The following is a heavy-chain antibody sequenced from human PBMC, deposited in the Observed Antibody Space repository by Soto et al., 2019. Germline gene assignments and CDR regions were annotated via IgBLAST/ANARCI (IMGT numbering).Heavy chain of an antibody. Sequence: LRLSCAASGFTFSSYAMSWVRQAPGKGLEWVSAISGSGGSTYYADSVKGRFTISRDNSKNTLYLQMNSLRAEDTAVYYCAKDLIAQYYYDSSGYSFDYWGQGTLVTVSS. J-gene: IGHJ4*02. CDR2: ISGSGGST. D-gene: IGHD3-22*01. CDR1: GFTFSSYA. V-gene: IGHV3-23*01. CDR3: AKDLIAQYYYDSSGYSFDY.